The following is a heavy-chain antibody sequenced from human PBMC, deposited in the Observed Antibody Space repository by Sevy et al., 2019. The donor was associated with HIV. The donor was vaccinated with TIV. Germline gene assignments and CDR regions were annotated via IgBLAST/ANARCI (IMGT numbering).Heavy chain of an antibody. D-gene: IGHD3-10*01. J-gene: IGHJ4*01. CDR3: AKDRVSGTYYTGDFDY. CDR1: RFTFSTYA. CDR2: INFSGGST. Sequence: GGSLRLSCAASRFTFSTYAMTWVRQAPGKGLEWVSVINFSGGSTYYADSVKGRFTISRDNSKNTLYLQMISLRAEDTAVYYCAKDRVSGTYYTGDFDYWGQGTLVTVSS. V-gene: IGHV3-23*01.